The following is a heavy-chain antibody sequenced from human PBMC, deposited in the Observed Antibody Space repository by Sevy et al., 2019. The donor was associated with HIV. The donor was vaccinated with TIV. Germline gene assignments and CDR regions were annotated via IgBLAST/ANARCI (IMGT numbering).Heavy chain of an antibody. CDR1: GFTLSSYW. CDR3: ARARAYYYDNSGYSFDY. Sequence: GESLKISCAASGFTLSSYWMSWVRQAPGNGLEWVANIKQDGSEKYYVDSVKGRFTISRDNAKNSPYLQMNSLRVEDTAAYYCARARAYYYDNSGYSFDYWGQGTLVTVSS. CDR2: IKQDGSEK. J-gene: IGHJ4*02. D-gene: IGHD3-22*01. V-gene: IGHV3-7*01.